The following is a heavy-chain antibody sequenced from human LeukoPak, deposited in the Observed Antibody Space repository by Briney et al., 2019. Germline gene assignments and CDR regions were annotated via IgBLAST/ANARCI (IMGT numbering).Heavy chain of an antibody. Sequence: GSLRRSCAASGFTFSSYGMHWVRQAPGKGLEWVAVIWYDGSNKYYADSVKGRFTISRDNSKNTLYLQMNSLRAEDTAVYYCARGGYCSSTSCAKYYYYGMDVWGQGTTVTVSS. CDR1: GFTFSSYG. D-gene: IGHD2-2*01. CDR2: IWYDGSNK. J-gene: IGHJ6*02. CDR3: ARGGYCSSTSCAKYYYYGMDV. V-gene: IGHV3-33*01.